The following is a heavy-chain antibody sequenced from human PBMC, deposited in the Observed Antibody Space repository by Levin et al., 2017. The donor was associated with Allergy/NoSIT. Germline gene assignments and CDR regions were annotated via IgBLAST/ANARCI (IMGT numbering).Heavy chain of an antibody. CDR1: GYTFTTQW. V-gene: IGHV5-51*01. CDR2: IYPGDSDT. J-gene: IGHJ6*02. Sequence: GESLKISCKGSGYTFTTQWIVWVRQMPGKGLEWMGIIYPGDSDTTYSPSFQGQVSISVDTSIGPAYLEWSSLKASDSPMYYCARHPRGGGAYYYYAMDVWGQGTTVTVSS. D-gene: IGHD3-16*01. CDR3: ARHPRGGGAYYYYAMDV.